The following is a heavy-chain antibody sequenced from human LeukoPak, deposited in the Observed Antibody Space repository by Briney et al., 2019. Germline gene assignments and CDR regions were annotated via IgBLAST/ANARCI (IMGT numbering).Heavy chain of an antibody. D-gene: IGHD2-15*01. CDR1: GGSFSGYY. J-gene: IGHJ6*04. V-gene: IGHV4-34*01. Sequence: SETLSLTCAVYGGSFSGYYWSWIRQPPGKGLEWIGEINHIRSTNYNPSLKSRVTISVDTSKNHFSLNLTSVTAADTAVYYCARDSVCSGGSCHEVDVWGKGTTVTVSS. CDR3: ARDSVCSGGSCHEVDV. CDR2: INHIRST.